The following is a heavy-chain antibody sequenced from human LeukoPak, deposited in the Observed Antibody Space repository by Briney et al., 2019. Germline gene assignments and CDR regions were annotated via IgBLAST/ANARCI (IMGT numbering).Heavy chain of an antibody. J-gene: IGHJ4*02. CDR2: IKEDGSQK. CDR3: ARRGGSSSRRSPVDY. Sequence: GGSLRLPCAASGFTFSSYWMTWVRQAPGKGPEWVANIKEDGSQKYYVDSVRGRFTISRDNAKNSLFLQMNSLRAEDTAVYYCARRGGSSSRRSPVDYWGQGTLVTVSS. D-gene: IGHD6-6*01. V-gene: IGHV3-7*01. CDR1: GFTFSSYW.